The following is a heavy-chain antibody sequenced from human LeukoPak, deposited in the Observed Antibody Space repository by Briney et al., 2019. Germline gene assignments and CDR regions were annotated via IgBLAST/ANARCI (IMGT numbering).Heavy chain of an antibody. Sequence: SETLSLTCTVSNGSISGYYWSWIRQPAGKGLEWIGRIYTSGTTNYNRSLKSRVSMSVVTTKNQFSLMLSSVTAADTAVYYCARADIFYSGGFDYWGQGTLVTVSS. CDR1: NGSISGYY. D-gene: IGHD2-21*01. V-gene: IGHV4-4*07. CDR3: ARADIFYSGGFDY. J-gene: IGHJ4*02. CDR2: IYTSGTT.